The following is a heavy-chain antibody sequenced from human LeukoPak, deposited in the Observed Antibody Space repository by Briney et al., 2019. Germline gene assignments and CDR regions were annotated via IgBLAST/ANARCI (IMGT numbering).Heavy chain of an antibody. Sequence: ASVKVSCKASGYTFTSYDINWVRQATGQGLEWMGWMNPNSGNTGYAQKFQGRVTMTRNTSISTAYMELSSLRSEDTAVYYCARAVSGSITMVRGVINDYWGQGTLVTVSP. CDR2: MNPNSGNT. D-gene: IGHD3-10*01. CDR1: GYTFTSYD. J-gene: IGHJ4*02. V-gene: IGHV1-8*01. CDR3: ARAVSGSITMVRGVINDY.